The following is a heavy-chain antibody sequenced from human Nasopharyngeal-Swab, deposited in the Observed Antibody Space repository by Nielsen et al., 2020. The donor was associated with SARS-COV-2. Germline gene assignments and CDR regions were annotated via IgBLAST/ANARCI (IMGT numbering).Heavy chain of an antibody. V-gene: IGHV4-34*01. CDR3: AGVLCSRTSCYGVGNYYYGMDV. CDR1: GGSFSGYY. J-gene: IGHJ6*02. D-gene: IGHD2-2*01. CDR2: INHSGST. Sequence: SETLSLTCAVYGGSFSGYYWSWIRQPPGKGLEWIGDINHSGSTNYNPPLKSRVTMSVDTSKNQFSLKLSSVTAADTAVYYCAGVLCSRTSCYGVGNYYYGMDVWGQGTTVTVSS.